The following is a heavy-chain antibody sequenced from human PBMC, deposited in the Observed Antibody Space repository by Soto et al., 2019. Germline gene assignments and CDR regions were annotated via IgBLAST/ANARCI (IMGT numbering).Heavy chain of an antibody. V-gene: IGHV3-53*01. J-gene: IGHJ5*02. Sequence: PGGSLRFSCAASGFTVSTKYMNWVRQAPGRGLEWVSVIYPGGNTYYTDSVKGRFTISRDSSRNTMFLQMNSLRAEDTALYYCAGETYYYGSGNYGWFDPWGQGTLVTVSS. CDR3: AGETYYYGSGNYGWFDP. CDR2: IYPGGNT. D-gene: IGHD3-10*01. CDR1: GFTVSTKY.